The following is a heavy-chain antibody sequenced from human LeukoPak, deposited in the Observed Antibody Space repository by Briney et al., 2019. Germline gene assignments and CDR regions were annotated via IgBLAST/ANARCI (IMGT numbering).Heavy chain of an antibody. Sequence: SETLSLTCAVYGRSFSGYYWTWIRQTPGKGLEWIGEINHSGITDYNPSLRSRVTISVDTSKNQFSLKLSSVTAADTAVYYCANLRATPTAYYFDYWGQGTLVTVSS. CDR1: GRSFSGYY. V-gene: IGHV4-34*01. D-gene: IGHD1-26*01. CDR3: ANLRATPTAYYFDY. J-gene: IGHJ4*02. CDR2: INHSGIT.